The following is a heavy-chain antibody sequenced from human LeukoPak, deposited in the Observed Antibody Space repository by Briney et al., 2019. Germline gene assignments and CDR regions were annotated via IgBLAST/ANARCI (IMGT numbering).Heavy chain of an antibody. V-gene: IGHV3-21*01. Sequence: GGSLRLSCSASGFTFSTYSMNWVRQAPGKGLEWVSSISSSSRYIYYADSVKGRFTISRDNAKNSLYLQMNSLRAEDTAVYYCARTYYDILTSYNPYFDYWGQGTLVTVSS. D-gene: IGHD3-9*01. CDR1: GFTFSTYS. CDR3: ARTYYDILTSYNPYFDY. CDR2: ISSSSRYI. J-gene: IGHJ4*02.